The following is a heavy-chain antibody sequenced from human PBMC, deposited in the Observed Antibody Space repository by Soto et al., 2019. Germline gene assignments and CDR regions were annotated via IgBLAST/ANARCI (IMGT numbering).Heavy chain of an antibody. D-gene: IGHD3-10*01. Sequence: SVKVSCKASGGTFSSYAISWVRQAPGQGLEWMGGIIPIFGTANYAQKFQGRVTITADESTSTAYMELSSLRSEDTAVYYCASGSYYKTAQPGNNYYYYGMDVWGQGTTVTVSS. J-gene: IGHJ6*02. CDR1: GGTFSSYA. CDR3: ASGSYYKTAQPGNNYYYYGMDV. CDR2: IIPIFGTA. V-gene: IGHV1-69*13.